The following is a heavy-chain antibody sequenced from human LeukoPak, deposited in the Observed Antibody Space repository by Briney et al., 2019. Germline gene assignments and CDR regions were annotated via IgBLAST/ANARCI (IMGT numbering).Heavy chain of an antibody. CDR2: ISGSGGST. CDR3: AKVGGMTTVTSAWDD. D-gene: IGHD4-17*01. CDR1: GFTFSSYA. J-gene: IGHJ4*02. V-gene: IGHV3-23*01. Sequence: RSGGSLRLSCAASGFTFSSYAMSWVRQAPGKGLEWVSAISGSGGSTYYADSVKGRFTISRDNSKNTLYLQVNSLRAEDTAVYYCAKVGGMTTVTSAWDDWGQGTLVTVSS.